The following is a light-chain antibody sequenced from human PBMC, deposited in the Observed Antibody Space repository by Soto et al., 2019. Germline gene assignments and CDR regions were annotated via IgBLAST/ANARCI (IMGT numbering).Light chain of an antibody. CDR2: SVS. J-gene: IGKJ4*01. CDR1: QSVSSGY. V-gene: IGKV3-20*01. CDR3: QQCGNSPLT. Sequence: EIVLTQSPGTLSLSPGERATLSCRASQSVSSGYLAWYQQKPGQAPRLLIYSVSSRDTGIPDRFSGSGSGKDFTLTISRLEPEDCAEYYCQQCGNSPLTFGGGTKVEIK.